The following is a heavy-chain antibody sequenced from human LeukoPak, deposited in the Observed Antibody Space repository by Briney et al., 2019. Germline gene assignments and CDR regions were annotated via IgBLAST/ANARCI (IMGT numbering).Heavy chain of an antibody. CDR3: AREWELLRGAFDI. Sequence: GGSLRLSCAASGFTVSSNYMSWVRQAPGKGLEWVSVIYSGGSTYYADSVKGRFTISRDNSKNTLYLQMNSLRAEDTAVYYCAREWELLRGAFDIWGQGTMVTVSS. V-gene: IGHV3-53*01. J-gene: IGHJ3*02. CDR2: IYSGGST. D-gene: IGHD1-26*01. CDR1: GFTVSSNY.